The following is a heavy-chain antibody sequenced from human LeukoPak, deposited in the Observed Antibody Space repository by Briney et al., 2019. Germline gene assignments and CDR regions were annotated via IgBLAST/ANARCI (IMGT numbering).Heavy chain of an antibody. CDR3: ARGDGYNPFDY. CDR2: TYYRSKWYN. CDR1: GDSVSSNSAA. D-gene: IGHD5-24*01. V-gene: IGHV6-1*01. Sequence: SQTLSLTCALSGDSVSSNSAAWHWLRQSPSRGLEWLGRTYYRSKWYNDYAVSVKSRITINPDTSKNQFSLQLNSVTPEDTAVYYCARGDGYNPFDYWGQGTLVTVAS. J-gene: IGHJ4*02.